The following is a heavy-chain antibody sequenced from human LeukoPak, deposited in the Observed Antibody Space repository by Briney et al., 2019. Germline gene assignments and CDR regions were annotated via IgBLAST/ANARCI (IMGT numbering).Heavy chain of an antibody. CDR2: SSGYNGNR. CDR3: ARVRRRAIVGTNSNWFDP. J-gene: IGHJ5*02. Sequence: ASVKVSCKAFGYSFNTYGVGWVRQAPGRGLEWMGWSSGYNGNRNYAQKFQGRVTMTTDTSTSTAYMELRRLSPDDTAVYYCARVRRRAIVGTNSNWFDPWGQGTLVIVSS. V-gene: IGHV1-18*01. CDR1: GYSFNTYG. D-gene: IGHD1-14*01.